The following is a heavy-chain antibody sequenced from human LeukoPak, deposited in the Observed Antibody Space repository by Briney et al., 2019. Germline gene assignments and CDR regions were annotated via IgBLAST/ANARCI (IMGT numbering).Heavy chain of an antibody. J-gene: IGHJ4*02. V-gene: IGHV4-34*01. CDR3: AADYYGSGSYYY. D-gene: IGHD3-10*01. CDR1: GGSFSGYY. CDR2: INHSGST. Sequence: SETLSLTCAVYGGSFSGYYWSWIRQPPGKGLEWIGEINHSGSTNYNPSLKSRVTISVDTSKNQFSLKLSSVTAADTAVYYCAADYYGSGSYYYWGQGTLVTVSS.